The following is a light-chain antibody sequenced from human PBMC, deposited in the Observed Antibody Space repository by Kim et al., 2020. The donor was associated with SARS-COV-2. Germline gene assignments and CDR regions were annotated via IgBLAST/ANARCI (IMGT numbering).Light chain of an antibody. CDR2: QDS. J-gene: IGLJ3*02. CDR1: KLGDKY. CDR3: QVWDSSTEV. Sequence: SYELTQPPSVSVSPGQTASITCSGDKLGDKYACWYQQKPGQSPVLVIYQDSKRPSGIPERFSGSNSGNTATLTISGTQAMDEADYYCQVWDSSTEVFGGGTQLTV. V-gene: IGLV3-1*01.